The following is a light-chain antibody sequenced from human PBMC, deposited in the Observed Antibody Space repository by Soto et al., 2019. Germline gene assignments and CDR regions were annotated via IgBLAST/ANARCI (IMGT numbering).Light chain of an antibody. CDR1: QRISPN. V-gene: IGKV3-15*01. CDR2: AAS. J-gene: IGKJ5*01. CDR3: QHYDNWPHLT. Sequence: IVMTQSPATLSVSPGERATLSCRASQRISPNLAWYRQRPGQAPRLLIYAASTRVTGVPARFSGSGSGTEFTLTISSLQSEDFAVYYCQHYDNWPHLTFGQGTRLEIK.